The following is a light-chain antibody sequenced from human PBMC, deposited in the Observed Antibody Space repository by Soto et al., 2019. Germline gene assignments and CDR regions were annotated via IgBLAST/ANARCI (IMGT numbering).Light chain of an antibody. CDR2: QTS. J-gene: IGKJ1*01. CDR1: QYIKTR. CDR3: HQRHRRPRT. V-gene: IGKV3-11*01. Sequence: EIVLTQSPATLSAFPGDRVTLSCRASQYIKTRLAWYQHRPGQAPRLLIYQTSLRAAGIPARFSASGSGTDFTLTITDVPQEDFALYYWHQRHRRPRTFGQGT.